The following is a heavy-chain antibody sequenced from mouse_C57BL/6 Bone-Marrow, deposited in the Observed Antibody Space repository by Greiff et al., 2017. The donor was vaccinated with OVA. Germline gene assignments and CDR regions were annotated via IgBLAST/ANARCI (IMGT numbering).Heavy chain of an antibody. V-gene: IGHV1-81*01. Sequence: QVHVKQSGAELARPGASVKLSCKASGYTFTSYGISWVKQRTGQGLEWIGEIYPRSGNTYYNEKFKGKATLTADKSSSTAYMELRSLTSEDSAVYFCARIYYDYWYFDVWGTGTTVTVSS. J-gene: IGHJ1*03. CDR3: ARIYYDYWYFDV. D-gene: IGHD2-4*01. CDR2: IYPRSGNT. CDR1: GYTFTSYG.